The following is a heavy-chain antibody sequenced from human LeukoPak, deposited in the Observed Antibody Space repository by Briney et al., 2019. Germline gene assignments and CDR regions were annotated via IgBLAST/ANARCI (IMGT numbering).Heavy chain of an antibody. CDR1: GYTFSSYW. D-gene: IGHD3-22*01. CDR2: ISGSGGST. V-gene: IGHV3-23*01. Sequence: PGGSLRLSCAASGYTFSSYWMSWVRQAPGKGLEWVSAISGSGGSTYYADSVKGRFTISRDNSKNTLYLQMNSLRAEDTAVYYCAKDLSDYDSSPLPAPLDYWGQGTLVTVSS. CDR3: AKDLSDYDSSPLPAPLDY. J-gene: IGHJ4*02.